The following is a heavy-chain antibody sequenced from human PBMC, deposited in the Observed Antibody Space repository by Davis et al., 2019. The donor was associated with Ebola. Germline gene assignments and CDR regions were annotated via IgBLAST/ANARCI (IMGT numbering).Heavy chain of an antibody. Sequence: GEFLKISCAASGFTVSSNYMSWVRQAPGKGLEWVSVIYSGGSTYYADSVKGRFTISRDNSKNTLYLQMNSLRAEDTAVYYCARGGGWHMATITWGQGTLVTVSS. CDR3: ARGGGWHMATIT. D-gene: IGHD5-24*01. CDR2: IYSGGST. V-gene: IGHV3-53*01. J-gene: IGHJ4*02. CDR1: GFTVSSNY.